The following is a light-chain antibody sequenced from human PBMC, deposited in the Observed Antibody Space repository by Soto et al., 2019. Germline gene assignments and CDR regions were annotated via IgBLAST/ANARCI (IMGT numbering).Light chain of an antibody. CDR3: AAWDDSLNGV. Sequence: QSVLTQPPSASGTPGQRVTISCSGSSSNVGSHTVNWYQQVPGTAPKLLIYDNNRRPSGVPDRFSGSKSATSASLAISGLQSADEADYYCAAWDDSLNGVFGGGTKVTVL. CDR1: SSNVGSHT. V-gene: IGLV1-44*01. CDR2: DNN. J-gene: IGLJ2*01.